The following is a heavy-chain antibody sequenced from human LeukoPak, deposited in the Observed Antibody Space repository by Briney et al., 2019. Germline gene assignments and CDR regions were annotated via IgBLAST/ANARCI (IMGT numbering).Heavy chain of an antibody. CDR1: GFTLSIYS. D-gene: IGHD2-15*01. J-gene: IGHJ4*02. CDR3: ARDKVVAAKASDY. Sequence: PGGSLRLSCAASGFTLSIYSMNWVRQAPGKGLEWVSSISSSSSYIYYADSVKVRFTISRDNAKNSLYLQMNSLRAEDTAVYYCARDKVVAAKASDYWGQGTLVTVSS. V-gene: IGHV3-21*01. CDR2: ISSSSSYI.